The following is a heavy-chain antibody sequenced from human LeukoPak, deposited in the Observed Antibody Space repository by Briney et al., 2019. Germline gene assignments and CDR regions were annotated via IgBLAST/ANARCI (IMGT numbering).Heavy chain of an antibody. CDR1: GDSTTSYY. D-gene: IGHD6-13*01. Sequence: SGTLSLTCSVSGDSTTSYYWGWIRQSPGKGPGWLGYVYKSGLFDYNSSLRGRVTMSIDRSKTQFSLRLSSVTAADTAVYYCARAPVVAAGTYPDYWGQGTLVTVSS. CDR2: VYKSGLF. V-gene: IGHV4-59*12. J-gene: IGHJ4*02. CDR3: ARAPVVAAGTYPDY.